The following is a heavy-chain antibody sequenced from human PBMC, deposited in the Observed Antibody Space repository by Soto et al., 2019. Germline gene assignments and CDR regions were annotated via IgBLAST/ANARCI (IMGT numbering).Heavy chain of an antibody. CDR1: GFTFSSYA. Sequence: GGSLRLSCAASGFTFSSYAMSWVRQAPGKGLEWVSAISGSGGSTYYADSVKGRFTISRDNSKNTLYLQMNSLRAEDTAVYYCAKCPQIYYGDETTNDYWGQGTLVTVSS. CDR2: ISGSGGST. CDR3: AKCPQIYYGDETTNDY. D-gene: IGHD4-17*01. V-gene: IGHV3-23*01. J-gene: IGHJ4*02.